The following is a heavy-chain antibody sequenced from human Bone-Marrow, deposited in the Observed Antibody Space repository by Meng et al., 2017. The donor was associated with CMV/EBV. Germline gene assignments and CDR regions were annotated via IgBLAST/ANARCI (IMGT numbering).Heavy chain of an antibody. CDR3: ARSYGRDV. V-gene: IGHV3-7*01. D-gene: IGHD3-10*01. CDR2: IKYDGSEK. CDR1: GFFFGSFW. J-gene: IGHJ6*02. Sequence: GESLKISCEASGFFFGSFWMTWVRQAPGKGLEWVANIKYDGSEKSYAESLKGRFTISRDNAKNSLYLQVSSLRVEDTAVYYCARSYGRDVWGQGTTVTVSS.